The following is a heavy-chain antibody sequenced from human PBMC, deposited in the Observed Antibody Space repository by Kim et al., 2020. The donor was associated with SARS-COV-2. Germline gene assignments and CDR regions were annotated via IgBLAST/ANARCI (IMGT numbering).Heavy chain of an antibody. CDR2: FDPEDGET. V-gene: IGHV1-24*01. CDR3: ATERPPYYYDSSGYYYFDY. Sequence: ASVKVSCKVSGYTLTELSMHWVRQAPGKGLEWMGGFDPEDGETIYAQKFQGRVTMTEDTSTDTAYMELSSLRSEDTAVYYCATERPPYYYDSSGYYYFDYWGQGTLVTVSS. CDR1: GYTLTELS. J-gene: IGHJ4*02. D-gene: IGHD3-22*01.